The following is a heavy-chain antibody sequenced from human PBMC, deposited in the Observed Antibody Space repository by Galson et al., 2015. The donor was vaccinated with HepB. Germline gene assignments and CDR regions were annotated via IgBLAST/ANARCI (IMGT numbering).Heavy chain of an antibody. CDR2: LYAGGNT. V-gene: IGHV3-53*04. Sequence: SLRLSCAASGFNVSRNYMTWFRQAPGKGLEWVSVLYAGGNTYYADPVKGRFTISRNNSKNNFYLQMNSLRTNDTAVYYCARSSWRGGTNTDWGQGTLVTVSS. CDR1: GFNVSRNY. CDR3: ARSSWRGGTNTD. J-gene: IGHJ4*02. D-gene: IGHD3-10*01.